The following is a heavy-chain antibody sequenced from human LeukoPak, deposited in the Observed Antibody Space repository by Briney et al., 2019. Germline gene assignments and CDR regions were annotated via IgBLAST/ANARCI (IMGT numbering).Heavy chain of an antibody. Sequence: GRSLRLSCAASGFTFSSYGMHWVRQAPGKGLEWVAVIWYDGSNKYYADSVKGRFTISRDNSKNTLYLQMNSLRAEDTAVYYCARDLIPRRCAHGDSWGQGTLVTVSS. D-gene: IGHD3-10*01. CDR2: IWYDGSNK. CDR3: ARDLIPRRCAHGDS. J-gene: IGHJ1*01. V-gene: IGHV3-33*01. CDR1: GFTFSSYG.